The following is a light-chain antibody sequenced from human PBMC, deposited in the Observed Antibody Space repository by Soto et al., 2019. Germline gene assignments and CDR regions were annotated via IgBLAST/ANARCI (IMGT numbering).Light chain of an antibody. CDR2: EVS. CDR1: SSDVGGYNF. J-gene: IGLJ1*01. V-gene: IGLV2-14*01. CDR3: SSHTSSSTRV. Sequence: QSVLTQPASVSGSPGQSITISCTGTSSDVGGYNFVSWYQQHPGKAPKLMIYEVSYRPSGVSTRFSGSKSGNTASLSISGLQAEDEADYYCSSHTSSSTRVFGTGTKVTVL.